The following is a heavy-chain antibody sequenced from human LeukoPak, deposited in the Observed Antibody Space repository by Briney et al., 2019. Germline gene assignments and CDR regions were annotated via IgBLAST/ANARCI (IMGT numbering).Heavy chain of an antibody. CDR2: IWYDGSNK. CDR1: GFTFSSYG. CDR3: ARAVSGSYTNAEYFQH. V-gene: IGHV3-33*01. J-gene: IGHJ1*01. Sequence: GGSLRLSCAASGFTFSSYGMHWDRQAPGKGLEWVAVIWYDGSNKYYADSVKGRFTISRDNSKNTLYLQMNSLRAEDTAVYYCARAVSGSYTNAEYFQHWGQGTLVTVSS. D-gene: IGHD1-26*01.